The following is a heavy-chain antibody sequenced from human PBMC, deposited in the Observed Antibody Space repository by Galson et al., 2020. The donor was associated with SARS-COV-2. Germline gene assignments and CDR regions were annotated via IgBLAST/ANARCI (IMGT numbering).Heavy chain of an antibody. D-gene: IGHD3-22*01. CDR3: ASSYYYDTDGMDV. CDR1: GFTLSGYP. Sequence: GGSLRLSCAVSGFTLSGYPMHWARQAPGKGLEWVAVISYDGSKKYNGDSVKGRFTISRDNSKNTVDLQMNSLRVEDTAVYYCASSYYYDTDGMDVWGQGTTVTVSS. V-gene: IGHV3-30*04. J-gene: IGHJ6*02. CDR2: ISYDGSKK.